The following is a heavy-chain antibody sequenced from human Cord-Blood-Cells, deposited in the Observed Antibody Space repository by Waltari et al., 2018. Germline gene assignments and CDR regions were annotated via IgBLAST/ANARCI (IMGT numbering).Heavy chain of an antibody. J-gene: IGHJ3*02. Sequence: QVQLQQWGAGLLKPSETLSLTCAVYGGSFSGYYWSWIRQPPGKGLEWIGEINHSGSTNHNPSLKSRVTISVDTSKNQFSLKLSSVTAADTAVYYCARGDYYDSSGYYSAFDIWGQGTMVTVSS. CDR2: INHSGST. D-gene: IGHD3-22*01. CDR3: ARGDYYDSSGYYSAFDI. CDR1: GGSFSGYY. V-gene: IGHV4-34*01.